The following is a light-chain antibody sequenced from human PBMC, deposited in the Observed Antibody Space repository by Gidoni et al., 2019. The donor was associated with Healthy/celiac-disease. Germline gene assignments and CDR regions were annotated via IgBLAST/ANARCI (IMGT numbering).Light chain of an antibody. CDR2: QDS. CDR1: TVGVKY. CDR3: QAWDSSTVG. Sequence: YELTQPPSVSVSPGQTASITCSGDTVGVKYACWYQQKQGQSPVLVIYQDSKRPSGIPERFPGSNSGNTATLPISGTQAMDEADYYCQAWDSSTVGFGGGTKLTVL. J-gene: IGLJ2*01. V-gene: IGLV3-1*01.